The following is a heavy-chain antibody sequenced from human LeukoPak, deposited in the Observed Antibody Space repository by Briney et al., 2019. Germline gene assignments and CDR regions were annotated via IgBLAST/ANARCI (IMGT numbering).Heavy chain of an antibody. D-gene: IGHD6-13*01. V-gene: IGHV3-66*01. Sequence: GGSLRLSCAASGITVSSNYMSWVRQAPGKGLEWVSVIYSGGSTYYADSVKGRFTISRDNSKNTLYLQMNSLRAEDTAVYYCARLAAAEFDYWGQGTLVTVSS. CDR1: GITVSSNY. CDR3: ARLAAAEFDY. J-gene: IGHJ4*02. CDR2: IYSGGST.